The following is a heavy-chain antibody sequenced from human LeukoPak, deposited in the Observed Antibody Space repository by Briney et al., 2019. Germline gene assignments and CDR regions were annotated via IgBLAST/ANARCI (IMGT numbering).Heavy chain of an antibody. D-gene: IGHD3-22*01. CDR3: ARDATYYYDSSGSEAPSYFGY. Sequence: SVKVSCKASGGTFSSYAISWVRQAPGQGLEWMGGIIPIFGTANYAQKFQGRVTITADESTSTAYMELSSLRSGDTAVYYCARDATYYYDSSGSEAPSYFGYWGQGTLVTVSS. CDR1: GGTFSSYA. J-gene: IGHJ4*02. CDR2: IIPIFGTA. V-gene: IGHV1-69*13.